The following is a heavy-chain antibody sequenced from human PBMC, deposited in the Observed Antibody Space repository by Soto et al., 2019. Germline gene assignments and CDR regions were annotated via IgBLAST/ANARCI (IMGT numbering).Heavy chain of an antibody. V-gene: IGHV3-33*01. CDR2: IWYDGSNK. D-gene: IGHD3-16*01. CDR1: GFTFSSYG. CDR3: ARWGNWKVADN. J-gene: IGHJ4*02. Sequence: QVQLVESGGGVVQPGMSLRLSCAASGFTFSSYGMHWVRQAPGKGLEWVAVIWYDGSNKYYADSVKGRFTISRDNSNNMLYLEMNRLRVEDTAIYYCARWGNWKVADNWGQGTLVTVSS.